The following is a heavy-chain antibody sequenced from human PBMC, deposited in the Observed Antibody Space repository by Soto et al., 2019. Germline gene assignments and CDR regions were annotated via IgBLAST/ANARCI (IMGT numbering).Heavy chain of an antibody. CDR1: GFTFSSYA. CDR2: ISYDGSNK. CDR3: ARDRVAVAGNVPGGMHYSSYGTDV. V-gene: IGHV3-30-3*01. J-gene: IGHJ6*02. D-gene: IGHD6-19*01. Sequence: GGSLRLSCAASGFTFSSYAMHWVRQAPGKGLEWVAVISYDGSNKYYADSVKGRFTISRDNSKNTLYLQMNSLRAEDTAVYYCARDRVAVAGNVPGGMHYSSYGTDVSGQGTTVTVSS.